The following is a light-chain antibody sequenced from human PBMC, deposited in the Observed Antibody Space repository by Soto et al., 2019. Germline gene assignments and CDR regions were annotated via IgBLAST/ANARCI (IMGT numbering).Light chain of an antibody. CDR3: QQYNVWALT. CDR1: QSVSSN. V-gene: IGKV3-15*01. J-gene: IGKJ4*01. Sequence: EIVMTQSPATLSVSPGERATLSCRASQSVSSNLAWYQQKPGQAPRLLIYGATTTATGIPARFSGSGSGTEFTLTISSLQSEDFAVYYCQQYNVWALTFGGGTKVEFK. CDR2: GAT.